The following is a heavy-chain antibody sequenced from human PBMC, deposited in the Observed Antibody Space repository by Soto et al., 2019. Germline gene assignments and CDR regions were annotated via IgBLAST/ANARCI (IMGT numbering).Heavy chain of an antibody. CDR2: TSAYNGNT. CDR3: ARDHVLYCSGGSCYSGGY. CDR1: GYTFTSYG. D-gene: IGHD2-15*01. J-gene: IGHJ4*02. Sequence: ASVKVSCKASGYTFTSYGISWVRQAPGQGLEWMGWTSAYNGNTNYAQKLQGRVTMTTDTSTSTAYMELRSLRSDDTAVYYCARDHVLYCSGGSCYSGGYWGQGTLVTVSS. V-gene: IGHV1-18*04.